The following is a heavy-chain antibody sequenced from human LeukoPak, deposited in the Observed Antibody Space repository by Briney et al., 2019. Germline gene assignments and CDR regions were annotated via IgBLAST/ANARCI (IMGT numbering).Heavy chain of an antibody. CDR1: GFTFSTYG. V-gene: IGHV3-53*01. D-gene: IGHD3-22*01. CDR3: ARRAGDYSHPYDY. J-gene: IGHJ4*02. Sequence: GGSLRLSCVASGFTFSTYGMSWVRQAPGKGLEWVSFIYSGGSTYYTDSVRGRFTISRDNSKNTLYLQMNSLRAEDTAVYYCARRAGDYSHPYDYWGQGILVTVSS. CDR2: IYSGGST.